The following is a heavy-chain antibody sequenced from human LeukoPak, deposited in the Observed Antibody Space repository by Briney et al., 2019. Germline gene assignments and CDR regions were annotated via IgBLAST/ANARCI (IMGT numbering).Heavy chain of an antibody. CDR2: IRYDGSNK. J-gene: IGHJ4*02. D-gene: IGHD2-2*01. Sequence: GGSLRLSCAASGFTFSSYGMHWVRQAPGKGLEWVAFIRYDGSNKYYADPVKGRFTISRDNSKNTLYLQMNSLRAEDTAVYYCAKWGSCSSTSCPDYWGQGTLVTVSS. CDR3: AKWGSCSSTSCPDY. V-gene: IGHV3-30*02. CDR1: GFTFSSYG.